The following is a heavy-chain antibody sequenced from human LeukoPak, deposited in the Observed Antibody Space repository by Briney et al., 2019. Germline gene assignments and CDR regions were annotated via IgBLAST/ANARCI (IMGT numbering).Heavy chain of an antibody. CDR2: IWYDGSNK. CDR3: ARAGIVGLYYYYMDV. J-gene: IGHJ6*03. Sequence: PGRSLRLSCAASGFTFNSHGMHWVRQAPGKGLEWVTVIWYDGSNKYYADSVKDRFTISRDNSKNTLYLQMNSLRVEDTAVYYCARAGIVGLYYYYMDVWGKGTTVTVSS. V-gene: IGHV3-33*01. D-gene: IGHD2-21*01. CDR1: GFTFNSHG.